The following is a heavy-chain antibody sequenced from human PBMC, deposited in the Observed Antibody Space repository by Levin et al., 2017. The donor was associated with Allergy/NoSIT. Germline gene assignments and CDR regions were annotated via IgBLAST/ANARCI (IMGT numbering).Heavy chain of an antibody. Sequence: HPGGSLRLSCSASGLTFSNYAMHWVRQAPGKGLEYVSVITNDGGTTYYADSVRGRFTVSRDNSKNTLYLQMSSLRADDTALYYCVKAYNNNYYGYFDLWGRGISVTVSS. D-gene: IGHD4-11*01. CDR1: GLTFSNYA. V-gene: IGHV3-64D*06. CDR3: VKAYNNNYYGYFDL. CDR2: ITNDGGTT. J-gene: IGHJ2*01.